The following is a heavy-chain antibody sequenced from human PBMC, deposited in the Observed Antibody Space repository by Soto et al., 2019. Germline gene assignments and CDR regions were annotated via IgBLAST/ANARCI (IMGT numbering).Heavy chain of an antibody. J-gene: IGHJ4*02. CDR1: GYTFTSYY. D-gene: IGHD3-22*01. CDR2: INPSGGST. Sequence: ASVKVSCKASGYTFTSYYMHWVRQAPGQGLEWMGIINPSGGSTSYAQKFQGRVTMTRDTSTSTVYMELSSLRSEDTAMYYCASQPYYYDSSGCLGYWGQRTLVTVSS. CDR3: ASQPYYYDSSGCLGY. V-gene: IGHV1-46*01.